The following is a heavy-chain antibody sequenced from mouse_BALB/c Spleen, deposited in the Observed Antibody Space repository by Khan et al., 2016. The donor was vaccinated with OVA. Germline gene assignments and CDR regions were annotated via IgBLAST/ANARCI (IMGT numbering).Heavy chain of an antibody. J-gene: IGHJ3*01. Sequence: QVQLQQSGAELMKPGASVKISCKATGYTFSSYWIEWVKQRPGHGLEWIGEILPGSGSNNYNEKLKGKATFTADTSSNTAYMQLRSLTSEDSAVYYCARGNYYGSSSWFGYWGQGTLVTVS. D-gene: IGHD1-1*01. CDR2: ILPGSGSN. V-gene: IGHV1-9*01. CDR3: ARGNYYGSSSWFGY. CDR1: GYTFSSYW.